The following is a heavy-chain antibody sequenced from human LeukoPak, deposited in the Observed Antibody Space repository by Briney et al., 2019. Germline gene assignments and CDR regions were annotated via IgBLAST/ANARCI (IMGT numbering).Heavy chain of an antibody. V-gene: IGHV3-23*01. CDR1: GFTFSSYA. J-gene: IGHJ4*02. CDR3: AKEGEIIGGGSRYRWDTEFDY. CDR2: ISGSGGST. D-gene: IGHD2-8*02. Sequence: PGGSLRLSCAASGFTFSSYAMSRVRQAPGKGLEWVSAISGSGGSTYYADSVKGRFTISRDNSKNTLYLQMNSLRAEETAVYYCAKEGEIIGGGSRYRWDTEFDYWGQGTLVTVSS.